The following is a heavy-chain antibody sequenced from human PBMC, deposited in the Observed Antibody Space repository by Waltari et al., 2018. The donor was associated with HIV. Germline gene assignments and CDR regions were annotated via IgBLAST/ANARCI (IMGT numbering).Heavy chain of an antibody. CDR1: GGSISSGDYY. Sequence: QAQLQESGPGLVKPSQTLSRTCTVSGGSISSGDYYLSWIRQPPGKGLEWVGYIYYSGSTYYNPSLKSRVTISVDTSKNQFSLKLSSVTAADTAVYYCARDPRIAAADPYWYFDLWGRGTLVTVSS. CDR2: IYYSGST. J-gene: IGHJ2*01. V-gene: IGHV4-30-4*01. D-gene: IGHD6-13*01. CDR3: ARDPRIAAADPYWYFDL.